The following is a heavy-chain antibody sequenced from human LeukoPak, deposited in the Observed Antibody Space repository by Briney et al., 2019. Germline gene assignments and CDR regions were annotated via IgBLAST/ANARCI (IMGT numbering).Heavy chain of an antibody. Sequence: GASVKVSCKASGGTFSSYAISWVRQAPGQGLEWMGGIIPIFGTANYAQKLQGRVTMTTDTSTSTAYMELRSLRSDDTAVYYCARSSDNWNYEIDYWGQGTLVTVSS. CDR3: ARSSDNWNYEIDY. CDR2: IIPIFGTA. V-gene: IGHV1-69*05. J-gene: IGHJ4*02. D-gene: IGHD1-7*01. CDR1: GGTFSSYA.